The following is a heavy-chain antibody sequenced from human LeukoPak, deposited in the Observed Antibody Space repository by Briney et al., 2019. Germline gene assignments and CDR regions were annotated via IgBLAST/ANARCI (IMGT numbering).Heavy chain of an antibody. Sequence: GGSLRLSCAASGFTFSDYYMSWIRQAPGKGLEWVSYICTTSTYADYADSVKGRFTISRDNAKNSLYLQMSSLRPEDTAVYYCARDWYCSSSICYTDRNWFDPWGQGTLVTVSS. CDR1: GFTFSDYY. CDR2: ICTTSTYA. J-gene: IGHJ5*02. D-gene: IGHD2-2*02. V-gene: IGHV3-11*05. CDR3: ARDWYCSSSICYTDRNWFDP.